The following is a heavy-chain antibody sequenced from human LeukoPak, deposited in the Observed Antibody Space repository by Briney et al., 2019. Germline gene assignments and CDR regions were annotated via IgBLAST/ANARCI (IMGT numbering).Heavy chain of an antibody. Sequence: SETLSLTCTVSGGSISSSSYYWGWIRQPPGKGLEWIGSIYYSGSTYYNPSLKSRVTISVDTSKNQFSLKLSSVTAADTAVYYCARGESGYYYYYMDVWGKGPTVTVSS. CDR3: ARGESGYYYYYMDV. J-gene: IGHJ6*03. V-gene: IGHV4-39*07. CDR1: GGSISSSSYY. CDR2: IYYSGST.